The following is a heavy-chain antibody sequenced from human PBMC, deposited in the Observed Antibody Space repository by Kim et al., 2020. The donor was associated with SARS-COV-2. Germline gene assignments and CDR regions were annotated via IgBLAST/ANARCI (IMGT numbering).Heavy chain of an antibody. CDR2: IYYTGTI. V-gene: IGHV4-4*07. J-gene: IGHJ2*01. CDR3: VKEDFRETWFFDL. Sequence: SETLSLSCTVSGDSISSSYWSWVRQPVGKGLEWIGRIYYTGTINYNPSLKSRVTLSLDKSKNQVSLMLTSLTAADTALYYCVKEDFRETWFFDLWGRGTLVTVSS. CDR1: GDSISSSY.